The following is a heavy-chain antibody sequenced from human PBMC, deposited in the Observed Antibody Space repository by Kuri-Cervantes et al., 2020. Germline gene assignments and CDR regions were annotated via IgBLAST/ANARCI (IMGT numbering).Heavy chain of an antibody. J-gene: IGHJ6*02. CDR2: ISYDGSNK. Sequence: GGSLRLSCAASGFTFSSYGMHWVRQAPGKGLEWVAVISYDGSNKYYADSVKGRFTISRDNSKNSLYLQMNSLRAGDTAVYYCARSGIRFLEWLGGSYGMDVWGQGTTVTVSS. CDR1: GFTFSSYG. V-gene: IGHV3-30*03. D-gene: IGHD3-3*01. CDR3: ARSGIRFLEWLGGSYGMDV.